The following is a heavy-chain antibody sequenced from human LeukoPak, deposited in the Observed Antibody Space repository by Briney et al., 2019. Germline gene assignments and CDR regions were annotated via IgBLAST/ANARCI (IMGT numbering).Heavy chain of an antibody. V-gene: IGHV1-2*02. CDR3: ARSDQFPYYMDV. D-gene: IGHD2-2*01. CDR2: INPNSGGT. J-gene: IGHJ6*03. Sequence: ASVKVSCKTSGYTFTGYYMHWVRQAPGQGLEWMGWINPNSGGTNYAQKFQGRVTMTRDTSISTAYMELSSLRSEDTAVYYCARSDQFPYYMDVWGKGTTVTVSS. CDR1: GYTFTGYY.